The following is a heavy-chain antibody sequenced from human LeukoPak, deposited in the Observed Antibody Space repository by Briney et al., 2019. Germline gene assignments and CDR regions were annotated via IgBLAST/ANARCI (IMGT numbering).Heavy chain of an antibody. CDR2: INWSGGST. D-gene: IGHD2-2*01. Sequence: GGSLRLSCTASGFDEHGMSWVRQVPGKGLEWVSGINWSGGSTGYADPLRGRFTISRDNAKNSLYLQMDSLRAEDTALYYCARAPITSPFYFDYWGQGTLVTVSS. CDR3: ARAPITSPFYFDY. V-gene: IGHV3-20*04. CDR1: GFDEHG. J-gene: IGHJ4*02.